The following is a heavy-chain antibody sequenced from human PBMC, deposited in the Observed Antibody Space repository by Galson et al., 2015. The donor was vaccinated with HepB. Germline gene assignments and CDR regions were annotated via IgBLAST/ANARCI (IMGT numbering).Heavy chain of an antibody. V-gene: IGHV3-23*01. CDR2: ISGSGGST. D-gene: IGHD4-11*01. J-gene: IGHJ4*02. CDR1: GFTFSSYA. CDR3: AKDLPMTTVTLDVDYFDY. Sequence: SLRLSCAASGFTFSSYAMSWVRQAPGKGLEWVSAISGSGGSTYYADSVKGRFTISRDNSKNTLYLQMNSLRAEDTAVYYCAKDLPMTTVTLDVDYFDYWGQGTLVTVSS.